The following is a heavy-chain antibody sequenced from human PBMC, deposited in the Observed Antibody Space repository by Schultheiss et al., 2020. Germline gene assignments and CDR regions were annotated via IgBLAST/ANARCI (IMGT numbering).Heavy chain of an antibody. D-gene: IGHD3-22*01. CDR1: GGSISSSNW. J-gene: IGHJ4*02. CDR3: VRRDSRGYFDF. V-gene: IGHV4-4*02. CDR2: IYYSGST. Sequence: SETLSLTCAVSGGSISSSNWWSWVRQPPGKGLEWIGYIYYSGSTNYNPSLKSRVTISVDTSKNQFSLKLTSVTSTDTAVYYCVRRDSRGYFDFWGRGTLVTVSS.